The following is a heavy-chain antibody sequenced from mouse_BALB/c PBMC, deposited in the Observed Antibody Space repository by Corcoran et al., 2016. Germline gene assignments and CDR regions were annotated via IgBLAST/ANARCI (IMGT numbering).Heavy chain of an antibody. Sequence: QIQLVQSGPELKKPGETVKISCKASGYTFTNYGMNWVKQAPGKGLKWMGWINTYTGEPTYADDFMGRFAFSLDTSASTAYLQINNLKNEDMATYFCASTTRATYAMDYWGQGTSVTVSS. V-gene: IGHV9-1*02. CDR3: ASTTRATYAMDY. J-gene: IGHJ4*01. CDR2: INTYTGEP. D-gene: IGHD3-1*01. CDR1: GYTFTNYG.